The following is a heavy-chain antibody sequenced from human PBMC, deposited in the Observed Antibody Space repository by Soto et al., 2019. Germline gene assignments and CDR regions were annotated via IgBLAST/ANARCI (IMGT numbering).Heavy chain of an antibody. CDR3: ARGFHRTSWTPVN. J-gene: IGHJ4*02. Sequence: QVQLQESGPGLVKPSETLSLTCTVSGDSISTNSWSWIRQPPGEGLEWIGCIYSSGSTNYNPSLTSRVNISVDTSKSQFSLMVSSVTTADTAVYFCARGFHRTSWTPVNWGQGTLVTVSS. D-gene: IGHD2-2*01. V-gene: IGHV4-59*01. CDR1: GDSISTNS. CDR2: IYSSGST.